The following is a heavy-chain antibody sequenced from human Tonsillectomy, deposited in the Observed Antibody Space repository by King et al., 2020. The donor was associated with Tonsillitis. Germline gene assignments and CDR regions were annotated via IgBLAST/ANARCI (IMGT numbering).Heavy chain of an antibody. Sequence: VQLVESGGGLVQPGGSQRLSCAASAFTFSRYWMHWVRQAPGKGLVWVSRINSDGSTTSHADSVKGRFTISRDNTKNTQYLQMNSLRVEDTAVDYCAGSRGRRVGDEKYYYALDVWGQGTMVTVSS. CDR2: INSDGSTT. CDR1: AFTFSRYW. CDR3: AGSRGRRVGDEKYYYALDV. D-gene: IGHD1-26*01. V-gene: IGHV3-74*01. J-gene: IGHJ6*02.